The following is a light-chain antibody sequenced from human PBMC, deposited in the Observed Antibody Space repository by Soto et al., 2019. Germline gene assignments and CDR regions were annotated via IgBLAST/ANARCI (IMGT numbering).Light chain of an antibody. Sequence: DIQMTQSPSTLSASVGDRVTITCRASQSISRWLAWYQQKPGKAPKVLIWDATTLHRGVPSRFSGSGFGTEFTLTISSLQPDDFATYYCQQYNDYSTWTFGQGTKVDSK. CDR3: QQYNDYSTWT. V-gene: IGKV1-5*01. J-gene: IGKJ1*01. CDR2: DAT. CDR1: QSISRW.